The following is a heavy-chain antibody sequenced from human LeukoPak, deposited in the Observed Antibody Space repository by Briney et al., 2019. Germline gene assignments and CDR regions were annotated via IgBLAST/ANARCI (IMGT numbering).Heavy chain of an antibody. CDR1: GGTFSSYT. CDR3: ARELEYYDSSGPTPRYYFDY. V-gene: IGHV1-69*04. J-gene: IGHJ4*02. CDR2: IIPILGIA. D-gene: IGHD3-22*01. Sequence: SVKVSCKASGGTFSSYTISWVRQAPGQGREWMGRIIPILGIANYAQEFQGRVTITADKSTSTAYMELSSLRSEDTAVYYCARELEYYDSSGPTPRYYFDYWGQGTLVTVSS.